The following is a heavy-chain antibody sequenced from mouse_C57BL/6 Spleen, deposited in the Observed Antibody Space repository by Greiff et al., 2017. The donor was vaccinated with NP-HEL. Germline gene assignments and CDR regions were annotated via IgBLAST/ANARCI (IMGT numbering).Heavy chain of an antibody. CDR2: IYPSDSET. Sequence: VQLPQPGAELVRPGSSVKLSCKASGYTFTSYWMDWVKQRPGQGLEWIGNIYPSDSETHYNQKFKDKATLTVDKSSSTAYMQVSSLTSEDSAVYYCAGFYYGYDGYAMDYWGQGTSVTVSS. V-gene: IGHV1-61*01. CDR3: AGFYYGYDGYAMDY. CDR1: GYTFTSYW. D-gene: IGHD2-2*01. J-gene: IGHJ4*01.